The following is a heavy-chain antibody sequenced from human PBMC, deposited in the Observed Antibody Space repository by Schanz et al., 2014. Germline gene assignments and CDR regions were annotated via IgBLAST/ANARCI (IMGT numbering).Heavy chain of an antibody. D-gene: IGHD1-20*01. V-gene: IGHV3-23*04. CDR2: ISGRDGST. J-gene: IGHJ4*02. Sequence: EVQLVESGGGLVQPGGSLRLSCAASGFTFSSYAMTWVRQAPGMGLEWVSAISGRDGSTYYADSVRGRFTISRDNSKNPRYLQMNSLRAEDTAVYYCANNWNLDYWGQGTLVTVSS. CDR1: GFTFSSYA. CDR3: ANNWNLDY.